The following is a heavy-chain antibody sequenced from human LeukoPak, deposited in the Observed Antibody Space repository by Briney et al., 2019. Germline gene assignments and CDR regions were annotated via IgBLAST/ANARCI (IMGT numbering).Heavy chain of an antibody. J-gene: IGHJ5*02. V-gene: IGHV4-59*01. D-gene: IGHD3-10*01. CDR3: ARERSMVRGMSWFDP. CDR2: IYYSGST. Sequence: SETLSLTCTVSGGSINNYYWSWIRQPPGKGLEWIGYIYYSGSTNYNPLFKSRVTISVDTSKSQFSLKLSSVTAADTAVYYCARERSMVRGMSWFDPWGQGTLVTVSS. CDR1: GGSINNYY.